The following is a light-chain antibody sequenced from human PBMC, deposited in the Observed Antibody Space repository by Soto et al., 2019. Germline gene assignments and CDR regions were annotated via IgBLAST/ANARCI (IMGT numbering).Light chain of an antibody. V-gene: IGKV3-15*01. CDR1: QSVSSD. J-gene: IGKJ5*01. CDR2: GAS. Sequence: EIVMTQSPATLSVSPGERATLSCRASQSVSSDLAWYQQKPGQVPKLLIYGASTRATGIPARFSGSGSGTEFTLTISRLQSEDFAVYYCQQYNNWPITFGQGTPLEIK. CDR3: QQYNNWPIT.